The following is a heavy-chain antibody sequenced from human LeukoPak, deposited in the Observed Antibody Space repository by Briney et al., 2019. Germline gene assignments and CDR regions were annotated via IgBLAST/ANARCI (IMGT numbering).Heavy chain of an antibody. Sequence: GGSLRLSCAASGFTFSSYSMNWVRQAPGKGLEWVSGINWNGGSTGYADSVKGRFTISRDNAKNSLYLQMNSLRAEDTAVYYCARGSWQVAEEVYWGQGTLVTVSS. CDR1: GFTFSSYS. CDR2: INWNGGST. J-gene: IGHJ4*02. V-gene: IGHV3-20*04. CDR3: ARGSWQVAEEVY. D-gene: IGHD3-10*01.